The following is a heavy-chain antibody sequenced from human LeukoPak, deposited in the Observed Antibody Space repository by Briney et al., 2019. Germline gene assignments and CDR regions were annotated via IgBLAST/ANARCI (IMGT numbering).Heavy chain of an antibody. J-gene: IGHJ5*02. CDR1: GYTFTSYG. D-gene: IGHD3-9*01. Sequence: GASVKVSCKASGYTFTSYGISWVRQAPGQGLEWMGWISAHNGNTNYAQKLQGRVTMTTDTSTSTAYMELRSLRSDDTAVYYCAREGYDILTGYSLNWFDPWGQGTLVTVSS. CDR2: ISAHNGNT. V-gene: IGHV1-18*01. CDR3: AREGYDILTGYSLNWFDP.